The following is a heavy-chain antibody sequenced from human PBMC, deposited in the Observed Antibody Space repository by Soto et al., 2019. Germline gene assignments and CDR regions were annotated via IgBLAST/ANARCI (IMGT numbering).Heavy chain of an antibody. D-gene: IGHD6-19*01. CDR3: ARSGPDSSGWEFDY. V-gene: IGHV3-11*06. CDR1: GFTFSDYY. J-gene: IGHJ4*02. Sequence: GGSLRLSCAASGFTFSDYYMSWIRQAPGKGLEWVSYISSSSSYTNYADSGKGRFTISRDNAKNSRYLQMNGLRAEDTAVYYCARSGPDSSGWEFDYWGQGTLVTVSS. CDR2: ISSSSSYT.